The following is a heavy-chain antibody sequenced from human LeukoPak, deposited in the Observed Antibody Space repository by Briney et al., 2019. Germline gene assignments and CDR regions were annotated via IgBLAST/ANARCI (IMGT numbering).Heavy chain of an antibody. D-gene: IGHD1-26*01. Sequence: GGSLRLSCAASGFTSSSYGMHRVRQAPGKGLEWVAVISYDGSNKYYADSVKGRFTISRDNSKNTLYLQMNSLRAEDTAVYYCAKGRVGATTLDFQHWGQGTLVTVSS. J-gene: IGHJ1*01. CDR2: ISYDGSNK. CDR1: GFTSSSYG. CDR3: AKGRVGATTLDFQH. V-gene: IGHV3-30*18.